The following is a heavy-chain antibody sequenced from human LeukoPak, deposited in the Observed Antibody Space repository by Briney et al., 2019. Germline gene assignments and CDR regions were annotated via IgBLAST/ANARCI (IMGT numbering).Heavy chain of an antibody. D-gene: IGHD3-10*01. V-gene: IGHV3-66*01. CDR1: GFTVSSNY. J-gene: IGHJ3*02. CDR2: IYSGGST. Sequence: PGGSLRLSCAASGFTVSSNYMSWVRQAPGKGLEWVSVIYSGGSTYYADSVKGRFTISRDNSKNTLYLQMNSLRAEDTAVYYCARVNTMVRGVIMNDAFDIWGQGTMVTVSS. CDR3: ARVNTMVRGVIMNDAFDI.